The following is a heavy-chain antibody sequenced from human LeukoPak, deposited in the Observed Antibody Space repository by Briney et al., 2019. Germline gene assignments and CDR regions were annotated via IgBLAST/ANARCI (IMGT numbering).Heavy chain of an antibody. D-gene: IGHD4-11*01. J-gene: IGHJ4*02. Sequence: PGWSLRLSCAASGCIFSNYAMSWLRQVGGKGLEGVSLSRGNGTRPYYADSVKGWFIISRDNSKNTPYLQMNSLGAEDTALYSCAKGPNESSNYLFEYWGQGTLVTVSS. V-gene: IGHV3-23*01. CDR1: GCIFSNYA. CDR2: SRGNGTRP. CDR3: AKGPNESSNYLFEY.